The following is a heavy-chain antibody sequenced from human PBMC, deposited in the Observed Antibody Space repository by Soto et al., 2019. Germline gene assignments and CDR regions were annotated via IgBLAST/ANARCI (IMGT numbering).Heavy chain of an antibody. D-gene: IGHD4-17*01. J-gene: IGHJ3*02. CDR1: GYSFTSYW. CDR3: ARSSYGEIPDDAFDI. CDR2: IYPGDSDT. Sequence: GESLKISCKGSGYSFTSYWIGWVRQMPGKGLEWMGIIYPGDSDTRYSPSFQGQVTISADKSISTAYLQWSSLKASDTAMYYCARSSYGEIPDDAFDIWGQGTMVTVSS. V-gene: IGHV5-51*01.